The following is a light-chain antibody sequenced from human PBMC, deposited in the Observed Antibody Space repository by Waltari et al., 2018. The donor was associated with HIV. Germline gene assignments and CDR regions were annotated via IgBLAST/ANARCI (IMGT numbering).Light chain of an antibody. Sequence: DIQLTQSPSFLSVSVGDSVTITCRTSQRINSYLAWYQQKPGKAPKLLSYVASTLESGVPSRFSGSGSGTEFTRTINSLQPEDFATYYCQQFKSYPYTFGPGTKVDIK. J-gene: IGKJ3*01. CDR2: VAS. CDR1: QRINSY. CDR3: QQFKSYPYT. V-gene: IGKV1-9*01.